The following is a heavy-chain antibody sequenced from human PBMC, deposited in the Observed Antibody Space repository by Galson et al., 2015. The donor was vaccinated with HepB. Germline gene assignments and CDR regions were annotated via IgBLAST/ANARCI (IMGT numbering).Heavy chain of an antibody. CDR3: ARGSLLLRWIDN. J-gene: IGHJ5*02. CDR2: INPRGGAT. V-gene: IGHV1-46*01. CDR1: GYLFTTYY. Sequence: SVKVSCKASGYLFTTYYVHWVRQAPGQGLEWMGIINPRGGATTYAQKFQDRVTLTHDTSATAVYMELRSLTSDDTAMYYCARGSLLLRWIDNWGQETLVTVAS.